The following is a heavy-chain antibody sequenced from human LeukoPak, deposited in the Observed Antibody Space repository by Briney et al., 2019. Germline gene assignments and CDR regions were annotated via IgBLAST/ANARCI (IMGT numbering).Heavy chain of an antibody. J-gene: IGHJ3*02. D-gene: IGHD2-2*01. CDR1: GFTFSSYW. Sequence: PGGSLRLSCAASGFTFSSYWMSWVRQAPGKGLEWVANIKQDGSEKYYVDSVKGRFTISRDNAKNSLYLQMNSLRAEDTAVYYCARIDCSSTRCYAFDIWGQGTMVTVSS. CDR3: ARIDCSSTRCYAFDI. V-gene: IGHV3-7*01. CDR2: IKQDGSEK.